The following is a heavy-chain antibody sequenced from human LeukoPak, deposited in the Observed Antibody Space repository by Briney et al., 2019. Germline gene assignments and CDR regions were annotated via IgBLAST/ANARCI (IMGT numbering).Heavy chain of an antibody. J-gene: IGHJ4*02. CDR2: IYSGGST. CDR1: GFTVSSNY. V-gene: IGHV3-53*01. Sequence: GGSLRLSCAASGFTVSSNYMSWVRQAPGKGLEWVSGIYSGGSTYYSDSVRGRFTISRDNSKNTLYLQMNSLRAEDTAVYYCARGNYYDFWSGYPSHFDYWGQGTLVTVSS. CDR3: ARGNYYDFWSGYPSHFDY. D-gene: IGHD3-3*01.